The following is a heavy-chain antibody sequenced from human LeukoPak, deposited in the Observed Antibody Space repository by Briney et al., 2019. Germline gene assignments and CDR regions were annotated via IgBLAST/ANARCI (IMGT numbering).Heavy chain of an antibody. V-gene: IGHV3-21*01. J-gene: IGHJ4*02. CDR1: GFTFSSYS. Sequence: GGSLRLSCAASGFTFSSYSMNWVRQAPGKGLEWVSSISSSSSYIYYADSVKGRFTISRDNAKNSLYLQMNSLRAEDTAVYYCARDYYGSGSYQPFDYWDQGTLVTVSS. D-gene: IGHD3-10*01. CDR2: ISSSSSYI. CDR3: ARDYYGSGSYQPFDY.